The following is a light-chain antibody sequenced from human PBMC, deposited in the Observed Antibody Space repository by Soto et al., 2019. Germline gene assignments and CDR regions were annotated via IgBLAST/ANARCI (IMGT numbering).Light chain of an antibody. V-gene: IGKV3-20*01. CDR3: QQYGSSPET. CDR2: GAS. J-gene: IGKJ1*01. Sequence: EIVLKHSPGTLSLSPGERATLSCSASQSVSGSYLAWYQQKPGQAPRLLIYGASSRATGIPDRFSGSGSGTDFTLTISRLEPEDFAVYYCQQYGSSPETFGQGTKVDNK. CDR1: QSVSGSY.